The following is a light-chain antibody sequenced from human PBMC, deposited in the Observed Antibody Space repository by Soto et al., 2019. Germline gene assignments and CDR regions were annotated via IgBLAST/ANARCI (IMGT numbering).Light chain of an antibody. J-gene: IGKJ1*01. CDR3: RQYGSSLTWT. CDR2: GAS. V-gene: IGKV3-20*01. Sequence: EIGLTQAPGTLSLSPGERATLSCRASQSVSSSYLAWYQQKPGQAPRLLIYGASSRATGIPDGFSGSGSGTDFTLTISRLEPEAFAVYYCRQYGSSLTWTFGQGTKVDI. CDR1: QSVSSSY.